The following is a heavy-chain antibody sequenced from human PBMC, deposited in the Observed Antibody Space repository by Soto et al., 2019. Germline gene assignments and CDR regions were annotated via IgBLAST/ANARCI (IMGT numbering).Heavy chain of an antibody. CDR1: GGSISSGGYY. D-gene: IGHD6-13*01. J-gene: IGHJ5*02. CDR3: ARVQVAAAANWFDP. Sequence: QVQLQESGPGLVKPSQTLSLTCTVSGGSISSGGYYWSWIRQHPGKGLEWIGYIYYSGSTYYNPSLKSRVTISVDTSKNQFSLKLSSVTAADTAVYYCARVQVAAAANWFDPWGQGTLVTVSS. V-gene: IGHV4-31*03. CDR2: IYYSGST.